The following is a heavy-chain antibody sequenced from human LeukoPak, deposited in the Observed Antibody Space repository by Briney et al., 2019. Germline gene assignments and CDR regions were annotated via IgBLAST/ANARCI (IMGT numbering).Heavy chain of an antibody. CDR3: ARITDYYYDSSGYLDY. J-gene: IGHJ4*02. CDR1: PFTFSSYW. Sequence: GGSLRLSCAASPFTFSSYWMSWVRQAPGKGLEWVANIKQDGSEKYYVDSVEGRFTISRDNARNSLSLQMHSLRAEDTAVYYCARITDYYYDSSGYLDYWGQGTLVTVSS. D-gene: IGHD3-22*01. CDR2: IKQDGSEK. V-gene: IGHV3-7*01.